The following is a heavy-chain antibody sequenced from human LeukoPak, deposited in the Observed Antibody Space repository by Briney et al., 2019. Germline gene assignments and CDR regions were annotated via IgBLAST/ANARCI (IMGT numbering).Heavy chain of an antibody. V-gene: IGHV1-2*02. Sequence: GASVKVSCKASGYTFTGYYMHWVRQAPGQGLEWMGWINPNSGGTNYAQKFQGRVTMTRDTSISTAYMELSRLRSDDTAVYYCARGCGVSSWFNWFDPWGQGTLVTVSS. D-gene: IGHD6-13*01. CDR1: GYTFTGYY. CDR3: ARGCGVSSWFNWFDP. J-gene: IGHJ5*02. CDR2: INPNSGGT.